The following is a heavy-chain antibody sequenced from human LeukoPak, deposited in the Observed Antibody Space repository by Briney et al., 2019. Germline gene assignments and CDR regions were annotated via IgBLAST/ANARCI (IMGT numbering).Heavy chain of an antibody. CDR1: GYTLPELS. CDR3: ATGVGSDYDFWSGYSHYFDY. V-gene: IGHV1-24*01. J-gene: IGHJ4*02. D-gene: IGHD3-3*01. CDR2: FDPEVGET. Sequence: APVKVSCKVSGYTLPELSMQWVRQAPGTGLEWIGGFDPEVGETIYAQKFQGRVTMTEDTSTDTAYMELSSLRSEDTAVYYCATGVGSDYDFWSGYSHYFDYWGQGTLVTVSS.